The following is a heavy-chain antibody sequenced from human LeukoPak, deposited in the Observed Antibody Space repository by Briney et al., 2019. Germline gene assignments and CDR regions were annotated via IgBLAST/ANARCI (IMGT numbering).Heavy chain of an antibody. CDR1: GFTFSSYS. D-gene: IGHD3-3*01. V-gene: IGHV3-48*01. CDR2: ISSSSSTI. Sequence: PGGSLRLSCAASGFTFSSYSMNWVRQAPGKGLEWVSYISSSSSTIYYADSVKGRFTISRDNAKNSLYLQMNSLRAEDTAVYYCARARVRTIFGVVIRALVAFDIWGQGTMVTVSS. CDR3: ARARVRTIFGVVIRALVAFDI. J-gene: IGHJ3*02.